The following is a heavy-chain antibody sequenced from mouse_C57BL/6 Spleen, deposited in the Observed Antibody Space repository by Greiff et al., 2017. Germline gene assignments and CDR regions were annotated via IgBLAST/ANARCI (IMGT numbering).Heavy chain of an antibody. V-gene: IGHV1-52*01. D-gene: IGHD2-4*01. Sequence: QVQLQQPGAELVRPGSSVKLSCKASGYTFTSYWMHWVKQRPIQGLEWIGNIDPSDSETHYNQKFKDKATLTVDKSSSTAYMQLSSLTSEDSAVYYCARGNSSSSYDYDGYAKDYWGQGTSVTVSS. J-gene: IGHJ4*01. CDR1: GYTFTSYW. CDR3: ARGNSSSSYDYDGYAKDY. CDR2: IDPSDSET.